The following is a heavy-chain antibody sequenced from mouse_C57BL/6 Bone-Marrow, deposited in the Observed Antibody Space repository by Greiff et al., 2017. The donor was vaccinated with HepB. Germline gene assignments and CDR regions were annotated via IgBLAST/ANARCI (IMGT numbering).Heavy chain of an antibody. CDR3: TTDYGRDYAMDY. J-gene: IGHJ4*01. D-gene: IGHD1-1*01. CDR1: GFNIKDDY. Sequence: EVKLLESGAELVRPGASVKLSCTSSGFNIKDDYMPWVHQRPEQGLEWIGWIDPENGDTEYASKFQGKATITADTTSNTAYLQLSSLTSEDTAVCYCTTDYGRDYAMDYWGQGTSVTVSS. CDR2: IDPENGDT. V-gene: IGHV14-4*01.